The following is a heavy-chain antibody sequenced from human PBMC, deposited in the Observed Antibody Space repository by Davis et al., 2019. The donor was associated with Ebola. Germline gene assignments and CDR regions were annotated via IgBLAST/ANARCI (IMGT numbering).Heavy chain of an antibody. J-gene: IGHJ3*02. CDR2: ISSGGGAP. CDR3: AREDTAMANDAFDI. D-gene: IGHD5-18*01. V-gene: IGHV3-23*01. Sequence: GESLKISCAASGFTFSTYAMGWVRQAPGKGLEWVSDISSGGGAPYYADSVKGRFTTFRDNSKNTLYLQMISLRPEDTAVYYCAREDTAMANDAFDIWGQGTMVTVSS. CDR1: GFTFSTYA.